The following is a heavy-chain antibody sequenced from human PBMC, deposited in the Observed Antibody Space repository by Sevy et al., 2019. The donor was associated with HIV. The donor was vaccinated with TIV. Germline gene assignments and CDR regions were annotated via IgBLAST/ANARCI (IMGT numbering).Heavy chain of an antibody. J-gene: IGHJ4*02. V-gene: IGHV4-31*03. CDR2: IHYSGST. CDR3: ARGRSAVATYYTWSTVAGYYFDY. D-gene: IGHD6-19*01. Sequence: TLSLTCTVSGDSISSGANYWGWIRQHPVKGLEWIGYIHYSGSTYDNPSLKSRITMSVDTSKNQFSLKLRSVTAADTAAYYCARGRSAVATYYTWSTVAGYYFDYWGQGTLVTVSS. CDR1: GDSISSGANY.